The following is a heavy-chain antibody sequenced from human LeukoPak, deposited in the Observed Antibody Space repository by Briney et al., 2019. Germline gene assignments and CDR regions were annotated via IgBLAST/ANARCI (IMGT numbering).Heavy chain of an antibody. J-gene: IGHJ6*03. V-gene: IGHV4-39*07. CDR2: IYYSGST. CDR1: GGSISSSSYY. Sequence: PSETLSLTCTVSGGSISSSSYYWGWIRQPPGKGLEWIGSIYYSGSTYYNPSLKSRVTISVDTSKNQFSLKLSPVTAAETAVYSWASDLGELELDAGDRHMDVCGKGTTVTVSS. CDR3: ASDLGELELDAGDRHMDV. D-gene: IGHD1-7*01.